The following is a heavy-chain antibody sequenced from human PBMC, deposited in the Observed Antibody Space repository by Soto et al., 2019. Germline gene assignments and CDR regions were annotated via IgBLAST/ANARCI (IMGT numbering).Heavy chain of an antibody. J-gene: IGHJ4*02. V-gene: IGHV4-31*03. CDR3: ATGVIGWETYYFDY. Sequence: SETLSLTCTVSGGSISSGGYYWSWIRQHPGKGLEWIGYIYYSGSTYYNPSLKSRVTISVDTSKNQFSLKLSSVTAADTAVYYCATGVIGWETYYFDYWGQGTLVTVSS. CDR2: IYYSGST. D-gene: IGHD3-10*01. CDR1: GGSISSGGYY.